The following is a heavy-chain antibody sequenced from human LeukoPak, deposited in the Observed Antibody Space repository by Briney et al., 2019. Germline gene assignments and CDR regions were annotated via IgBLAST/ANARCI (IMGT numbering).Heavy chain of an antibody. Sequence: HPGGSLRLSCAASGFTFSSYGMHWVRQAPGKGLEWVAVISYDGSNKYYADSVKGRFTISRDNSKNTLYLQMNSLRAEDTAVYYCAAPNFWCGYHALGYWGQGTLVTVSS. CDR2: ISYDGSNK. D-gene: IGHD3-3*01. J-gene: IGHJ4*02. CDR3: AAPNFWCGYHALGY. V-gene: IGHV3-30*03. CDR1: GFTFSSYG.